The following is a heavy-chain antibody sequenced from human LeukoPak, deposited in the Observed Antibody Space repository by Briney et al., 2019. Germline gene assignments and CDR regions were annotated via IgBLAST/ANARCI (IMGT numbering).Heavy chain of an antibody. CDR2: ISAYNGNT. Sequence: ASVKVSCKASGYTFTSYGINWVRQAPGQGLEWMGWISAYNGNTNYAQKLRGRVTMTTDTSTSTAYMELRSLRSDDTAVYYCARILTYYDFWSGYGPHYFDYWGQGTLVTVSS. D-gene: IGHD3-3*01. CDR3: ARILTYYDFWSGYGPHYFDY. V-gene: IGHV1-18*01. CDR1: GYTFTSYG. J-gene: IGHJ4*02.